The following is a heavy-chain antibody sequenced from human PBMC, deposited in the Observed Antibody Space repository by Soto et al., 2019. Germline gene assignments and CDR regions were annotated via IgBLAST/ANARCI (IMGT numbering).Heavy chain of an antibody. D-gene: IGHD3-10*01. V-gene: IGHV3-48*02. CDR2: IRSTSSSI. J-gene: IGHJ4*02. CDR1: GFTFSNYN. Sequence: EVQLVESGGGLVQPGGSLRLSCAASGFTFSNYNMNWVRQAPGKGLEWVAYIRSTSSSIYYADSVKGRFTISRDNAKNSLYLQISSLRDEDTAVYYCARERYYGSGSPVDYWGQGTLVTVSS. CDR3: ARERYYGSGSPVDY.